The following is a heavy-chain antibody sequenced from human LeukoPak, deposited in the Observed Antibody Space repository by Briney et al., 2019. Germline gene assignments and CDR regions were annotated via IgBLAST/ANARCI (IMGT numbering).Heavy chain of an antibody. D-gene: IGHD3-10*01. CDR3: ARGVGSGAWFGEFQFGVTYDY. J-gene: IGHJ4*02. CDR2: MNPNSGNT. Sequence: ASVKVSCKASGYTFTSYDINWVRQATGQGLEWMGWMNPNSGNTGYAQKLQGRVTMTRNTSISTAYMELSSLRSEDTAVYYCARGVGSGAWFGEFQFGVTYDYWGQGTLVTVSS. CDR1: GYTFTSYD. V-gene: IGHV1-8*01.